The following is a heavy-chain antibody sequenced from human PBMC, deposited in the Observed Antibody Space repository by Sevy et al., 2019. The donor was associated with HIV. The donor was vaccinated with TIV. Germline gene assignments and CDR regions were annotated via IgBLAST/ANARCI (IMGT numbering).Heavy chain of an antibody. V-gene: IGHV3-72*01. D-gene: IGHD6-19*01. CDR1: GFTLNDHY. J-gene: IGHJ4*02. CDR2: TRNKAYIYTT. Sequence: GGSLRLSCAASGFTLNDHYMDWVRQAPGKGLEWVGRTRNKAYIYTTEYAASGKGRFTISRDDSKNSLYLQMNRLKAEDTAVYYCARARYISGWYTDYWGQGTLVTVSS. CDR3: ARARYISGWYTDY.